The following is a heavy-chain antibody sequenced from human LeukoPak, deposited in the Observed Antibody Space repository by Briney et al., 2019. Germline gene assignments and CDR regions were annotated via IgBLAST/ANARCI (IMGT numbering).Heavy chain of an antibody. CDR2: IYYSGST. Sequence: TSETLSLTCTVSGGSISSSSYYWGWIRQPPGKGLEWIGSIYYSGSTYYNPSLKSRVTISVDTSKNQFSLKLSSVTAADTAVYYCARVTKSTGAAQGFFDYWGQGTLVTVSS. CDR1: GGSISSSSYY. V-gene: IGHV4-39*07. J-gene: IGHJ4*02. CDR3: ARVTKSTGAAQGFFDY. D-gene: IGHD1-14*01.